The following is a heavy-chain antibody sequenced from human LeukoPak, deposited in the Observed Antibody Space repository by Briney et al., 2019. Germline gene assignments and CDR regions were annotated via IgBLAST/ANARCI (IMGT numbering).Heavy chain of an antibody. D-gene: IGHD1-1*01. J-gene: IGHJ4*02. V-gene: IGHV3-30*03. CDR3: ARDNRRWREEGGYFDY. CDR1: GFTFTNFA. CDR2: MSDDGNNK. Sequence: GRSLRLSCAASGFTFTNFAMHWVRQAPGKGLEWVTVMSDDGNNKYFADSVKGRFTISRDNSKNTLYLQMNSLRAEDTAVYYCARDNRRWREEGGYFDYWGQGTLVTVSS.